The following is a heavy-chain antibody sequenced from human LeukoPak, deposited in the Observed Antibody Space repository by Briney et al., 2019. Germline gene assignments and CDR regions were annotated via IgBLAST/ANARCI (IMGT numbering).Heavy chain of an antibody. CDR3: ARREYYYDSSGYNDAFDI. D-gene: IGHD3-22*01. CDR1: GGSISNDSYF. V-gene: IGHV4-39*01. Sequence: SETLSLTCTVSGGSISNDSYFWAWIRQPPGKGLEWVGSIYYSGSTYYNPSLKSRVTISVDTSKNQFSLKLSSVTAADTAVYYCARREYYYDSSGYNDAFDIWGQGTMVTVSS. J-gene: IGHJ3*02. CDR2: IYYSGST.